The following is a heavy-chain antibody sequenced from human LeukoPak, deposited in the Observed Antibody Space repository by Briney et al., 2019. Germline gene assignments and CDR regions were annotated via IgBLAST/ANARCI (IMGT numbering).Heavy chain of an antibody. CDR1: GGSFSGYY. CDR3: ARSNIAVAAFDI. D-gene: IGHD6-19*01. Sequence: SETLSLTCAVYGGSFSGYYWSWIRQPPGKGLEWIGEINHSGSTNYNPSLKSRVTISVDTSKNQFSLKLSSVTAADTAVYYCARSNIAVAAFDIWGQGTMVTVSS. V-gene: IGHV4-34*01. J-gene: IGHJ3*02. CDR2: INHSGST.